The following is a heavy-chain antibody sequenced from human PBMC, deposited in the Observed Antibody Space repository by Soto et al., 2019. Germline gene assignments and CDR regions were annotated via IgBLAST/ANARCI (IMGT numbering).Heavy chain of an antibody. CDR2: ISYDGSNK. CDR1: GFTFSSYA. Sequence: QVQLVESGGGVVQPGRSLRLSCAASGFTFSSYAMHWVRQAPGKGLEWVAVISYDGSNKYYADSVKGRVTISRDNSKNTLYLQMNSLRAEDTAVYYCARDLGGAIDYWGQGTLVTVSS. CDR3: ARDLGGAIDY. J-gene: IGHJ4*02. D-gene: IGHD3-16*01. V-gene: IGHV3-30-3*01.